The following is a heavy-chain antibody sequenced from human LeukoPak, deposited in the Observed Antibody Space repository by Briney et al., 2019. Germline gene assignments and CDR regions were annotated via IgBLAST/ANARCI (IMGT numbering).Heavy chain of an antibody. CDR2: IYYSGST. CDR3: ARGGMEFDP. CDR1: GGSISSYY. Sequence: PSETLSLTCTVSGGSISSYYWSWIRQPPGKGLEWIGYIYYSGSTNYNPSLKSRVTISVDTSKNQFSLKLSSVTAADTAVYYCARGGMEFDPWAREPWSPSPQ. J-gene: IGHJ5*02. V-gene: IGHV4-59*01.